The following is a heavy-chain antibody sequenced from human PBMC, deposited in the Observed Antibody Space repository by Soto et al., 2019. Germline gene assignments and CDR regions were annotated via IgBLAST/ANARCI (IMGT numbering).Heavy chain of an antibody. CDR2: IYRTGRT. CDR1: GVFFTSNNW. D-gene: IGHD1-7*01. V-gene: IGHV4-4*02. J-gene: IGHJ4*02. CDR3: ASRDPGTSVDY. Sequence: QLQLQESGPGLVKPSGTLSLTCAVSGVFFTSNNWWTLVRQPPGQGLEWIGEIYRTGRTNYNPSLKIRVTISIHKSENQFALKVTSLTAAAKDVYYSASRDPGTSVDYWGQGTLVTVSS.